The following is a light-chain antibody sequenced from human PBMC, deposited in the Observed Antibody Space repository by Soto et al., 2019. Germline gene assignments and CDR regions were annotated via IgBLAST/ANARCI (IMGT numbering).Light chain of an antibody. CDR1: SSNIGTNY. Sequence: QSVLTQPPSASGTPGQTVTISSSGSSSNIGTNYVSWYQQLPGTAPKLLIYGNNQRPSGVPDRFSGSRSGTSASLAISGLGSEDEADYYCAAWDDSLSGVVFGGGTQLTVL. CDR3: AAWDDSLSGVV. CDR2: GNN. V-gene: IGLV1-47*01. J-gene: IGLJ3*02.